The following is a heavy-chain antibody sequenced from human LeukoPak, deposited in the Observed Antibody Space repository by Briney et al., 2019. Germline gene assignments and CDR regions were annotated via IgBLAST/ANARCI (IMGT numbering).Heavy chain of an antibody. V-gene: IGHV3-23*01. J-gene: IGHJ4*02. CDR2: ISGSGGST. CDR3: AKGSAYADF. D-gene: IGHD3-3*01. CDR1: GFTFSSYV. Sequence: GGSLRLSCAASGFTFSSYVMSWVRQAPGKGLEWVSTISGSGGSTYYADSVKGRFTISTDNPKNTLSLQMNSLRAEDTAVYYCAKGSAYADFWGQGTLVTVSS.